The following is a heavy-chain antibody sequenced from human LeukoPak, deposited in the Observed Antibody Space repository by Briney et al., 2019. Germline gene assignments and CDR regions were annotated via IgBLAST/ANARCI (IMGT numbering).Heavy chain of an antibody. CDR3: VRESEYYFDHSASFDY. Sequence: GGSLRLSCATSGFTFNNYDMSWVRQAPGKGLEWVAVMSSDGNAMFYADSVKGRFTISRDNSKNTLYLQMNSLRAGDTAVYYCVRESEYYFDHSASFDYWGQGTLVTVSS. CDR1: GFTFNNYD. J-gene: IGHJ4*02. V-gene: IGHV3-30-3*01. CDR2: MSSDGNAM. D-gene: IGHD3-22*01.